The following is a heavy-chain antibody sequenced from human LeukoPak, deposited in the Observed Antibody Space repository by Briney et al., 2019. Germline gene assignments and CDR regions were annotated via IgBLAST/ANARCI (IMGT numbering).Heavy chain of an antibody. V-gene: IGHV3-21*01. CDR2: ITGSSANT. Sequence: GGSLRLSCAVSGFTFSSYDMIWVRQAPGKGLEWLSTITGSSANTYYAEPAKGRFTISRDDAKNSLYLQMNSLRAEDTAVYYCGRDFNYWGQGTLVTVAS. J-gene: IGHJ4*02. CDR3: GRDFNY. CDR1: GFTFSSYD.